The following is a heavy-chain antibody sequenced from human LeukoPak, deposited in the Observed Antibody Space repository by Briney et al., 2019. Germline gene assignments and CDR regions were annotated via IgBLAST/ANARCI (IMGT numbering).Heavy chain of an antibody. D-gene: IGHD6-19*01. CDR1: GFTFSNYW. V-gene: IGHV3-74*01. Sequence: PGGSLRLSCAASGFTFSNYWMHWVRQAPGKGLVWVSRINSDGSYINYADSVKGRFTISRDNAKNTLYLQMNSLRAEDTAVYYCARGGGSGWFYIWGQGTMVTVSS. J-gene: IGHJ3*02. CDR2: INSDGSYI. CDR3: ARGGGSGWFYI.